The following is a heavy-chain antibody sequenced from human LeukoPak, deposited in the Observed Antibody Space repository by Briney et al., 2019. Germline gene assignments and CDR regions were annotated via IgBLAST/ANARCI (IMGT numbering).Heavy chain of an antibody. J-gene: IGHJ3*02. CDR1: GFTFSSHG. CDR3: ARDRDGYILDAFDI. Sequence: PGGSLRLSCAASGFTFSSHGMNWVRQAPGKGLEWVSGISPSGGITYYTDSVKGRFTIFRDNSKNTVSLQMNSLRAEDTAVYYCARDRDGYILDAFDIWGQGTMVTVSS. D-gene: IGHD5-24*01. V-gene: IGHV3-23*01. CDR2: ISPSGGIT.